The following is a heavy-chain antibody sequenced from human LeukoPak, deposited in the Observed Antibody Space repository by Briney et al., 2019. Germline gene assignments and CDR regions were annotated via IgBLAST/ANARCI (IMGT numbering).Heavy chain of an antibody. V-gene: IGHV4-61*01. J-gene: IGHJ5*02. CDR2: IYYSGST. Sequence: PSETLTLTGTVSGGSVSSGSYYWSRIRQPPGKGLEWIGYIYYSGSTNYNPSLKSRVTISVDTSKNQFSLKLRSVTAADTAVYYCARGAYRTYYYFWSGTQNWFDPWGQGTLVTVSS. CDR1: GGSVSSGSYY. CDR3: ARGAYRTYYYFWSGTQNWFDP. D-gene: IGHD3-3*01.